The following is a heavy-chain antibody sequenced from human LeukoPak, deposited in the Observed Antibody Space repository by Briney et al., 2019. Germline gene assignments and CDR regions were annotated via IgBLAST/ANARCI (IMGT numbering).Heavy chain of an antibody. D-gene: IGHD2/OR15-2a*01. V-gene: IGHV3-33*01. J-gene: IGHJ4*02. CDR1: GFTVSSYG. CDR2: IWYDGSNK. CDR3: ARATRDHLLLFDY. Sequence: GGSLRLSCAASGFTVSSYGMHWVRQAPGKGLEWVAVIWYDGSNKHYADSVKGRFTISRDNSKNTLYLQMNSLRAEDTAVYYCARATRDHLLLFDYWGQGTLVTVSS.